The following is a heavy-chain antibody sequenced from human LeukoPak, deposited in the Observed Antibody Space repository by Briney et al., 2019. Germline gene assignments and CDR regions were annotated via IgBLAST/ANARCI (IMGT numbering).Heavy chain of an antibody. CDR3: TRLQPDYGDYTGGWFDT. CDR2: VYYSGST. J-gene: IGHJ5*02. Sequence: SDTLSLTCIVSGGSISSYYWSWLRQPPRKGLEWIGYVYYSGSTNYNPSLKSRVTISVDPSTSQLSLKLSSVTAAATAVQYCTRLQPDYGDYTGGWFDTWGPGTLVTASS. CDR1: GGSISSYY. V-gene: IGHV4-59*08. D-gene: IGHD4-17*01.